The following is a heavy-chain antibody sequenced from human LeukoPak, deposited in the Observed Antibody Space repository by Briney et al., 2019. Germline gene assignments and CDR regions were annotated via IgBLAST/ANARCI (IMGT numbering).Heavy chain of an antibody. CDR3: ARTDPHSSGYLDY. CDR1: GFSFSNYW. J-gene: IGHJ4*02. CDR2: INQDGSVK. Sequence: GGSLRLSCAASGFSFSNYWMSWVRQAPGKGLERVANINQDGSVKYYVDSVKGRFTISRDNAKNSVYLQMNSLRAEDTAVYYCARTDPHSSGYLDYWGQGTLVTVSS. V-gene: IGHV3-7*01. D-gene: IGHD3-22*01.